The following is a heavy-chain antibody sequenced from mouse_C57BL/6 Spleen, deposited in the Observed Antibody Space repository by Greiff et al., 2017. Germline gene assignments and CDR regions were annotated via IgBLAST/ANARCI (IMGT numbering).Heavy chain of an antibody. D-gene: IGHD2-4*01. CDR1: GYTFTSYW. CDR3: ARHERGDYDNYAMDY. Sequence: QVQLKQPGAELVKPGASVKLSCKASGYTFTSYWMHWVKQRSGQGLEWIGWFYPGSGSIKYNEKFKDKATLTADKSSSTVYMELSRLTSEDSAVYFCARHERGDYDNYAMDYWGQGTSVTVSS. V-gene: IGHV1-62-2*01. J-gene: IGHJ4*01. CDR2: FYPGSGSI.